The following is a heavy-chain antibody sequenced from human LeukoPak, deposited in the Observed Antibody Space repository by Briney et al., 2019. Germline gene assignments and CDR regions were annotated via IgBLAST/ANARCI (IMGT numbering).Heavy chain of an antibody. CDR1: GFTFSSYG. CDR2: ISYDGSNK. CDR3: AKDGEQQLVIGAFYYYGMDV. J-gene: IGHJ6*02. Sequence: GGSLRLSCAASGFTFSSYGMHWVRQAPGKGLEGVAVISYDGSNKYYADSVKGRFTISGDNSKNTLYLQMNSLRAEDTAVYYCAKDGEQQLVIGAFYYYGMDVWGQGTTVTVSS. V-gene: IGHV3-30*18. D-gene: IGHD6-13*01.